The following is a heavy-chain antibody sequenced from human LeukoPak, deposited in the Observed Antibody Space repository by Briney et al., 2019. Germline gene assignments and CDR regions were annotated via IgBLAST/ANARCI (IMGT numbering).Heavy chain of an antibody. V-gene: IGHV1-2*02. Sequence: ASVKVSCKASGYTFTGYYMHWVRQAPRQGLEWMGWINPNSGGTNYAQKFQGRVTMTRDTSISTAYMELSRLRSDDTAVYYCARSWFGESRLDYWGQGTLVAVSS. CDR1: GYTFTGYY. CDR2: INPNSGGT. CDR3: ARSWFGESRLDY. D-gene: IGHD3-10*01. J-gene: IGHJ4*02.